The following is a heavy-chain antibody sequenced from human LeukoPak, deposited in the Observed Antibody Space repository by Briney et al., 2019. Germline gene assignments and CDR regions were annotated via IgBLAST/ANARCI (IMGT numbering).Heavy chain of an antibody. CDR1: GGSIGSYY. CDR2: IYYSGTT. Sequence: SETLSLTCTVSGGSIGSYYWNWIRQPPGKGLEWIGYIYYSGTTNYNPSLKSRVTISVDTSKNQFSLKLTSVTAADTAVYYCARESQDIVATNPFDIWGQGTMVTVSS. D-gene: IGHD5-12*01. J-gene: IGHJ3*02. CDR3: ARESQDIVATNPFDI. V-gene: IGHV4-59*01.